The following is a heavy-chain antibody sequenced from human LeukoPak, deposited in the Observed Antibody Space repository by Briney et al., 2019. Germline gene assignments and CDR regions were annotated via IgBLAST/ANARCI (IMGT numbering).Heavy chain of an antibody. CDR3: TRVGYIDEGIDY. J-gene: IGHJ4*02. D-gene: IGHD5-24*01. CDR2: IKQDGSKK. Sequence: GGSLRLACAASGFTFSSYGMHWVRQAPGKGLEWVANIKQDGSKKSYVDSVKGRFTISRDNAKNSLYLQMNSLRAEDTAIYYCTRVGYIDEGIDYWGQGTLVTVSS. CDR1: GFTFSSYG. V-gene: IGHV3-7*04.